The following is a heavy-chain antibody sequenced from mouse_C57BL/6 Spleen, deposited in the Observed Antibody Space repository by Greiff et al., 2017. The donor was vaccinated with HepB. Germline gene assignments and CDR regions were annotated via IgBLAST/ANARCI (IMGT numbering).Heavy chain of an antibody. Sequence: EVKLVESGGGLVKPGGSLKLSCAASGFTFSDYGMHWVRQAPEKGLEWVAYISSGSSTIYYADTVKGRFTISRDKAKNTLFLQMTSLRSEDTAMYYCARYGPWYFDYWGQGTTLTVSS. J-gene: IGHJ2*01. CDR1: GFTFSDYG. D-gene: IGHD1-1*02. CDR2: ISSGSSTI. V-gene: IGHV5-17*01. CDR3: ARYGPWYFDY.